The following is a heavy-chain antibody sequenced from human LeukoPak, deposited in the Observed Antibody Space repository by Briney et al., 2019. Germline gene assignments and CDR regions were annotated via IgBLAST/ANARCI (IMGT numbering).Heavy chain of an antibody. CDR2: INSRSGDT. J-gene: IGHJ3*02. D-gene: IGHD4-17*01. V-gene: IGHV1-2*06. Sequence: ASVKVSCKASGYTFSDHYINWVRQAPGQGLEWMGRINSRSGDTIYAQKFQGRVTLTRDTSISTAYMELRSLRSDDTAVYYCARDAGGDYVIDAFDIWGQGTMVTVSS. CDR3: ARDAGGDYVIDAFDI. CDR1: GYTFSDHY.